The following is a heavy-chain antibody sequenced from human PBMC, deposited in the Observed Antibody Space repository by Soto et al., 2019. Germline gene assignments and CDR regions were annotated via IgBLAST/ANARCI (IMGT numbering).Heavy chain of an antibody. D-gene: IGHD4-17*01. Sequence: SETLSLTCAVSGGSISSSNWWSWVRQPPGKGLEWIGEIYHSGSTNYNPSLKSRVTISVDKSKNQFSLNLSSVTAADTALYYCTRHTYGVGLAYWGQGMPVPVSS. CDR1: GGSISSSNW. J-gene: IGHJ4*02. CDR3: TRHTYGVGLAY. CDR2: IYHSGST. V-gene: IGHV4-4*02.